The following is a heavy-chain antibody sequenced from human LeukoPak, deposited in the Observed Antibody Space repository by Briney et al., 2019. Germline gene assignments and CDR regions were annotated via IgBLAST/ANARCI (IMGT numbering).Heavy chain of an antibody. CDR1: GVTLNNYA. Sequence: GGSLRLSCAASGVTLNNYALHWVRQAPGKGLEWVGIISYDGNVKYYADSVKGRFTISRDKADNTLYLQMSSLRAEDTAVYYCARENHYNTGGYYDDAFDIWGQGTMVSVS. CDR3: ARENHYNTGGYYDDAFDI. D-gene: IGHD3-3*01. J-gene: IGHJ3*02. V-gene: IGHV3-30*04. CDR2: ISYDGNVK.